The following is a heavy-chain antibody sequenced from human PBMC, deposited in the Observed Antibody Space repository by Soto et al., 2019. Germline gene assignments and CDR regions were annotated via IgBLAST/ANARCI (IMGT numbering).Heavy chain of an antibody. V-gene: IGHV3-33*01. Sequence: QVQLVESGGGVVRPGAFLRLSCVASGFTFSGFGINWVRQAPGRGLEWVAITWFDGSNEFYADSVKGRFTISRDNSKNTVYLQMNSLRADDTAIYYCARDGEFPDSSGNFDYWGQGTLVTVSS. CDR2: TWFDGSNE. CDR3: ARDGEFPDSSGNFDY. CDR1: GFTFSGFG. D-gene: IGHD3-22*01. J-gene: IGHJ4*02.